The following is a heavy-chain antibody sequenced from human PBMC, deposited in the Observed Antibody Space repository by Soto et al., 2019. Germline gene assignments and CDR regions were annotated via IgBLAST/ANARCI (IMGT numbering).Heavy chain of an antibody. V-gene: IGHV2-5*01. CDR2: IYWNDDK. D-gene: IGHD2-15*01. CDR3: ALDVVVVPAGCEVFEFLLQRTSDL. J-gene: IGHJ2*01. Sequence: GVGWIREPPEKALEWLALIYWNDDKRYSPSLKSRLTITKDTSKNQVVLTMTNMDPVDTATYFCALDVVVVPAGCEVFEFLLQRTSDL. CDR1: G.